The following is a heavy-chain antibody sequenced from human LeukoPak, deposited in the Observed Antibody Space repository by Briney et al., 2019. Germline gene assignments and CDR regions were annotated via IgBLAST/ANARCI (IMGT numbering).Heavy chain of an antibody. Sequence: ASVKVSCKASGYTFTNYAISWVRQAPGQGLEWMGWINPNSGGTNYAQKFQGRVTMTRDTSISTAYMELSRLRSDDTAVYYCARVTYYYDSSGYKTDAFDIWGQGTMVTVSS. CDR2: INPNSGGT. CDR1: GYTFTNYA. J-gene: IGHJ3*02. V-gene: IGHV1-2*02. CDR3: ARVTYYYDSSGYKTDAFDI. D-gene: IGHD3-22*01.